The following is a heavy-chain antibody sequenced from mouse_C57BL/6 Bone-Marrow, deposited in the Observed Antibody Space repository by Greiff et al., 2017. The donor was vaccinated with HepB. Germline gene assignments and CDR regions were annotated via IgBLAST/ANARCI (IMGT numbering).Heavy chain of an antibody. J-gene: IGHJ4*01. CDR3: ARESNYAIDD. D-gene: IGHD1-3*01. CDR1: GYTFTNYW. CDR2: IYPGGGYT. V-gene: IGHV1-63*01. Sequence: QVQLQQSGAELVRPGTSVKMSCKASGYTFTNYWIGWVKQRTGHGLEWIGDIYPGGGYTNYNEKFKGKATLTADKSSSTAYLQFSSLTSEDSAIYYFARESNYAIDDWGQGTSVTVSS.